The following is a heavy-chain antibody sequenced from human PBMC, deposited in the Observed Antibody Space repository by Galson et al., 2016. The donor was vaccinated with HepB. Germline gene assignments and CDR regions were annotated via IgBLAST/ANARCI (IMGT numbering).Heavy chain of an antibody. D-gene: IGHD3-22*01. CDR3: ARDEGGDYFASSGYNHYYYYGMDV. CDR2: INAGNGNT. Sequence: SVKVSCKASGNKFTSYGMHWVRQAPGQRLEWMGWINAGNGNTKYSQKLQGRVTITRDTSASTVYMELSSLRSEDTAVYYCARDEGGDYFASSGYNHYYYYGMDVWGQGTTVTVSS. V-gene: IGHV1-3*01. J-gene: IGHJ6*02. CDR1: GNKFTSYG.